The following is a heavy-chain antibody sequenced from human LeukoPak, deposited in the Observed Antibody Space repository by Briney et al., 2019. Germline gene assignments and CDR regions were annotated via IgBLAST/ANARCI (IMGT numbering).Heavy chain of an antibody. Sequence: ASVKVSCKASGYTFTRFGISWVRQAPGHGLEWMGWISAYNGNTNYAQKLQGRVTMTTDTSTSTAYMELRSLRSDDTAVYYCARDLIEDYGGNSDFDYWGQGTLVTVSS. CDR2: ISAYNGNT. V-gene: IGHV1-18*01. D-gene: IGHD4-23*01. CDR1: GYTFTRFG. CDR3: ARDLIEDYGGNSDFDY. J-gene: IGHJ4*02.